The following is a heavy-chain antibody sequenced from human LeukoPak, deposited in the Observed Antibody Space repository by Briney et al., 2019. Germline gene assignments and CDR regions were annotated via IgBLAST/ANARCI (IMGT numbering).Heavy chain of an antibody. Sequence: SETLSLTCTVSGGSISSSSYYWGWIRQPPGKGLEWIGSIYYSGSTYYNPSLKSRVTISVDTSKNQFSLKLSSVTAADTAVYYCASGRQQLVLDWGQGTLVTVSS. CDR2: IYYSGST. CDR3: ASGRQQLVLD. J-gene: IGHJ4*02. V-gene: IGHV4-39*01. CDR1: GGSISSSSYY. D-gene: IGHD6-13*01.